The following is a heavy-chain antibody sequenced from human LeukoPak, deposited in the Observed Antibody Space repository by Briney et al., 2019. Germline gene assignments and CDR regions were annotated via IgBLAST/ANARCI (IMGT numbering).Heavy chain of an antibody. V-gene: IGHV3-33*01. CDR2: IWYDGSNK. CDR1: GFTFGSYA. CDR3: ARDSQGGYHTTDYYFDY. J-gene: IGHJ4*02. D-gene: IGHD4-11*01. Sequence: GGSLRLSCAASGFTFGSYAMHWVRQAPGKGLEWVAVIWYDGSNKYYADSVKGRFTISRDNSKNTLYLQMNSLRAEDTAVYYCARDSQGGYHTTDYYFDYWGQGTLVTVSS.